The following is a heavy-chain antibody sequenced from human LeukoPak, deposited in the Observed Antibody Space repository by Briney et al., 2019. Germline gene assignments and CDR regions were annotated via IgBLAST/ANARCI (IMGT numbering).Heavy chain of an antibody. CDR2: INASNGNT. D-gene: IGHD6-13*01. J-gene: IGHJ6*03. CDR1: GYTFTSYI. V-gene: IGHV1-18*01. CDR3: ARDRHIAAAVYYYYMDV. Sequence: SSVKVSCKASGYTFTSYIISWVRQAAGQGFEGMEWINASNGNTDYAQRVQGRVTMTTDTSTSTAYMELRSLRSDDTPVYYCARDRHIAAAVYYYYMDVWGKGTPVTVSS.